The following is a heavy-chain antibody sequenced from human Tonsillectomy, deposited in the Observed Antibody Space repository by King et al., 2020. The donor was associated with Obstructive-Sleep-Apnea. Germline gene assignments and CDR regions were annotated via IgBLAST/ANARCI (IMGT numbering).Heavy chain of an antibody. D-gene: IGHD6-13*01. CDR1: GGSISNYY. CDR3: ARDAGQETIAADLIFDY. V-gene: IGHV4-59*10. CDR2: IYTSGST. J-gene: IGHJ4*02. Sequence: VQLQQWGAGLLKPSETLSLTCTVSGGSISNYYWNWIRQPAGKGLEWIGRIYTSGSTNYNPSLKSRVTMSVDTSKNQFSLKLSSVTAADTAVYYCARDAGQETIAADLIFDYWGQGTLVTVSS.